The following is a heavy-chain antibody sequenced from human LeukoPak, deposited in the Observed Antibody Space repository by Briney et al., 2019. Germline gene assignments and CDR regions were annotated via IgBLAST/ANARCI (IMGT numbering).Heavy chain of an antibody. V-gene: IGHV3-73*01. Sequence: PGGSLTLSCAASGFAFSGSTMHWVRQASGKGLEWVGRIRSYATNYATVYAASVKGRFTISRDDSKNTAYLQMNSLRTEDTAVYYCTRPAAASFAMDVWGQGTTVTVSS. CDR2: IRSYATNYAT. CDR1: GFAFSGST. J-gene: IGHJ6*02. CDR3: TRPAAASFAMDV. D-gene: IGHD2-2*01.